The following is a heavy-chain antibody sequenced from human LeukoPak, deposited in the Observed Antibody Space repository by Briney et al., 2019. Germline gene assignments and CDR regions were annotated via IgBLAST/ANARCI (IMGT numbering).Heavy chain of an antibody. Sequence: GGSLRLSCAASGFTFSSYGMHWVRQAPGKGLEWVAFIRYDGSNKYYADSVKGRFTISRDNSKNTLYLQMNSLRAEDTAVYYCAKDPYRGSFNWFDPWGQGTLVTVSS. J-gene: IGHJ5*02. CDR3: AKDPYRGSFNWFDP. CDR1: GFTFSSYG. D-gene: IGHD1-26*01. CDR2: IRYDGSNK. V-gene: IGHV3-30*02.